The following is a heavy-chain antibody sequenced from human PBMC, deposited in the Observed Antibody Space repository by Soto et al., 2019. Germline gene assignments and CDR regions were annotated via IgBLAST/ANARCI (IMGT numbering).Heavy chain of an antibody. Sequence: QVQLVQSGAEVKKPGSSVKVSCKASGGTFSSYAISWVRQAPGQGLEWMGGIIPIFGTANYAQKFQGRVTITADESTSTAYLELSRLRSEDTAVYYCASLYCSGGSCYFAGGWFDPWGQGTLVTVSS. CDR1: GGTFSSYA. D-gene: IGHD2-15*01. J-gene: IGHJ5*02. V-gene: IGHV1-69*12. CDR2: IIPIFGTA. CDR3: ASLYCSGGSCYFAGGWFDP.